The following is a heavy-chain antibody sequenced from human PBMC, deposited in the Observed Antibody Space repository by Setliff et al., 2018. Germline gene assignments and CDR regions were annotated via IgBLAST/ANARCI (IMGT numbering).Heavy chain of an antibody. D-gene: IGHD6-19*01. J-gene: IGHJ4*02. V-gene: IGHV1-69*05. Sequence: SVKVSCKASGGTFSSYAISWVRQAPGQGLEWMGGIIPIFGTANYAQKFQGRVTITTDTSTSTAYMELRSLRSDDTAVYYCARFSSSGWSEGDYWGQGTLVTVSS. CDR3: ARFSSSGWSEGDY. CDR2: IIPIFGTA. CDR1: GGTFSSYA.